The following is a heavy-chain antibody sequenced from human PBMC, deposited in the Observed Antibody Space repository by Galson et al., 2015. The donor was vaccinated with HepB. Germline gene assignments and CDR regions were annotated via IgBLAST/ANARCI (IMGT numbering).Heavy chain of an antibody. CDR3: ARGPLGRSIAVAGTFFPYYFDY. D-gene: IGHD6-19*01. CDR2: INPSGGST. J-gene: IGHJ4*02. CDR1: GYTFTSYY. V-gene: IGHV1-46*01. Sequence: SVKVSCKASGYTFTSYYMHWVRQAPGQGLEWMGIINPSGGSTSYAQKFQGRVTMTRDTSTSTVYMELSSLRSEDTAVYYCARGPLGRSIAVAGTFFPYYFDYWGQGTLVTVSS.